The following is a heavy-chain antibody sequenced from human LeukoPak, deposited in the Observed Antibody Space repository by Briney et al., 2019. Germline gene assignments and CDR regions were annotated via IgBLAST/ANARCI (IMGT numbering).Heavy chain of an antibody. CDR1: GGSISSYY. CDR2: IYDSGST. Sequence: KTSETLSLTCTVSGGSISSYYWSWIRQPPGKGLEWIGYIYDSGSTNYNPSLKSRVTISVDTSNNQFSLKLSSVTAADTAIYYCARESGAFSPFGFWGQGTLVTVSS. D-gene: IGHD1-26*01. V-gene: IGHV4-59*12. J-gene: IGHJ4*02. CDR3: ARESGAFSPFGF.